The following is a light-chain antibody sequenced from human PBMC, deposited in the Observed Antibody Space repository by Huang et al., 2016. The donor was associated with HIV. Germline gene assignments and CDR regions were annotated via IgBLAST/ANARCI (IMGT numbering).Light chain of an antibody. CDR2: AAS. V-gene: IGKV1-33*01. J-gene: IGKJ5*01. CDR1: QDISTY. CDR3: QQYDNVPIT. Sequence: DIQMTQSPSSLSASVGDRVTITCQASQDISTYLNWYQQKPGKAPKVLIYAASNLETGVPSRFSGSGSGTKFTFTISTLQPEDIATYYCQQYDNVPITFGQGTRLEI.